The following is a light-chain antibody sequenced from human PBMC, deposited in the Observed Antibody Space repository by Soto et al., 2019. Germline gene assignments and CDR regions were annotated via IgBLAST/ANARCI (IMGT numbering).Light chain of an antibody. V-gene: IGLV2-14*01. CDR1: SSDVGAYNF. CDR2: EVN. CDR3: SSFTRSSTYV. Sequence: QSVLPQPASVSGSPGQSITLSCTGTSSDVGAYNFVSWYQQYPGKAPKVMIYEVNNRPSGVSNRFSGSKSGNTASLTISGLQAEDEADYYCSSFTRSSTYVFGSGTKLTVL. J-gene: IGLJ1*01.